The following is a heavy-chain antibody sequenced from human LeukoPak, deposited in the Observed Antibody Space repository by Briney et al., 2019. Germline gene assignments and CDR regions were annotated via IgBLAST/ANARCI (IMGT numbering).Heavy chain of an antibody. CDR3: ASLTTNYDHYFDY. CDR2: IYYSGST. V-gene: IGHV4-59*01. Sequence: PSETLSLTCIVSGGSISSNYWSWIRQPPGKGLEWIGHIYYSGSTNYNPSLKSRVTISVDTSKKQFSPKLSSVTAADTAVYYCASLTTNYDHYFDYWGQGTLVTVSS. J-gene: IGHJ4*02. CDR1: GGSISSNY. D-gene: IGHD5-12*01.